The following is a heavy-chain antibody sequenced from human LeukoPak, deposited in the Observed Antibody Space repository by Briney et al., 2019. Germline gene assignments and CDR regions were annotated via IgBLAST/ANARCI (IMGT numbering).Heavy chain of an antibody. J-gene: IGHJ4*02. CDR3: AKAYSSSFGPPFDY. Sequence: GGSLRLSCAASGFTFDDYAMHWVRQAPRKGLEWVSVTSWNSGSIGHADSVKGRFTISRDNAKNSLYLQMNSLRAEDMALYYCAKAYSSSFGPPFDYWGQGTLVTVSS. CDR2: TSWNSGSI. CDR1: GFTFDDYA. V-gene: IGHV3-9*03. D-gene: IGHD6-6*01.